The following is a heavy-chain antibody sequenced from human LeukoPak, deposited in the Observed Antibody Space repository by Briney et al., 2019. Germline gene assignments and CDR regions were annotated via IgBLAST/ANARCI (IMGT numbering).Heavy chain of an antibody. Sequence: PGGSLRLSCAASGFTFSSYSMNWVRQAPGKGLEWVSSISSSSSYIYYADSVRGRFTISRDNAKNSLYLQMNSLRAEDTAVYYCARDTSCYGPCCAFDIWGQGTMVTVSS. D-gene: IGHD2-2*01. J-gene: IGHJ3*02. CDR3: ARDTSCYGPCCAFDI. CDR1: GFTFSSYS. V-gene: IGHV3-21*01. CDR2: ISSSSSYI.